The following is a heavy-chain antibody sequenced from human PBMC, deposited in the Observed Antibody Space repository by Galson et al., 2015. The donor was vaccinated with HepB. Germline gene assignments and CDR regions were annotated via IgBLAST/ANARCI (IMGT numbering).Heavy chain of an antibody. Sequence: SVKVSCKASGYTFTINGISWVRQTPRQGLEWLGWISADGGNTKYAQKYQGRITLTRDTSTSTAYMELRSLSSDDTAVYYCARDRDYRFDYWGQGTLVTVSS. CDR3: ARDRDYRFDY. D-gene: IGHD4/OR15-4a*01. J-gene: IGHJ4*02. V-gene: IGHV1-18*04. CDR1: GYTFTING. CDR2: ISADGGNT.